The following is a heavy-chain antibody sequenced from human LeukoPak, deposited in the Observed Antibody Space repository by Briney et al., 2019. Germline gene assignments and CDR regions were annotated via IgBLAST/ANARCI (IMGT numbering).Heavy chain of an antibody. V-gene: IGHV3-23*01. D-gene: IGHD3-22*01. Sequence: GGSLRLSCAASGFTFSSYAMSWVRQAPGKGLEWVSAISGSGGSPYYADSVKGRFTISRDNAKNSLYLQMNSLRAEDTALYHCARVDDDSSGYYLGAFDIWGQGTMVTVSS. CDR1: GFTFSSYA. CDR3: ARVDDDSSGYYLGAFDI. CDR2: ISGSGGSP. J-gene: IGHJ3*02.